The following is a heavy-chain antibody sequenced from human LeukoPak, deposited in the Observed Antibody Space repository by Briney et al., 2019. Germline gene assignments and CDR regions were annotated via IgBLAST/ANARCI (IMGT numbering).Heavy chain of an antibody. V-gene: IGHV4-34*01. CDR1: GGSFSGYY. D-gene: IGHD2-21*02. CDR3: ARGQIVVVTATKTPALYFEY. CDR2: INHSGST. J-gene: IGHJ4*02. Sequence: SETLSLTCAVYGGSFSGYYWSWIRQPPGKGLEWIGEINHSGSTNYNPSLKSRVTISVDTSKNQFSLKLSSVTAADTAVYYCARGQIVVVTATKTPALYFEYWGQGSLLTVSS.